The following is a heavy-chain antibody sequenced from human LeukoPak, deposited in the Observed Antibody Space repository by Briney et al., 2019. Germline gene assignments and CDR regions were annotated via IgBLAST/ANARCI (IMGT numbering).Heavy chain of an antibody. CDR2: ISGSGGST. CDR3: VKALGSGSYYSFDY. V-gene: IGHV3-23*01. D-gene: IGHD3-10*01. Sequence: GGSLRLSCAASGFTFSSYGMRWVRQAPGKGLEWVSAISGSGGSTYYADSVKGRFTISRDNSKNSLYLQMNSLRTEDTALYYCVKALGSGSYYSFDYWGQGTLVTVSS. J-gene: IGHJ4*02. CDR1: GFTFSSYG.